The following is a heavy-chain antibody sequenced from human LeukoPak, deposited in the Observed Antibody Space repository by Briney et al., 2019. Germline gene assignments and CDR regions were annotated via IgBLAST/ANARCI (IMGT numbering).Heavy chain of an antibody. Sequence: PGRSLRLSCAASGFTFSSYGMHWVRQAPGKGLEWVAVISYDGSNKYYADSVKGRFTTSRDNSKNTLYLQMNSLRAEDTAVYYCAKGSRIVVVVAATHYWGQGTLVTVSS. V-gene: IGHV3-30*18. CDR3: AKGSRIVVVVAATHY. J-gene: IGHJ4*02. D-gene: IGHD2-15*01. CDR2: ISYDGSNK. CDR1: GFTFSSYG.